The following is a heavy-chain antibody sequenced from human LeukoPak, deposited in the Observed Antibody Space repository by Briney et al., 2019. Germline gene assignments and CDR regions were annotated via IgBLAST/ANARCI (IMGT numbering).Heavy chain of an antibody. V-gene: IGHV3-11*01. Sequence: GGSLRLSCAASGFTFTNYAMSWVRQAPGKGLEGVSYISSSGSTIYYADSVKGRFTISRDNAKNSLYLQMNSLRAEDTAVYYCASDRTLYYYGSGSYLYWGQGTLVTVSS. D-gene: IGHD3-10*01. J-gene: IGHJ4*02. CDR1: GFTFTNYA. CDR2: ISSSGSTI. CDR3: ASDRTLYYYGSGSYLY.